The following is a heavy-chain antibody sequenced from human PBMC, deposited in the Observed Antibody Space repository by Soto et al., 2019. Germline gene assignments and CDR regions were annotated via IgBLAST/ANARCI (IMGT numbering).Heavy chain of an antibody. CDR2: IWYDGSNK. Sequence: GSLRLSCAASGFTFSSYGMHWVRQAPGKGLEWVAVIWYDGSNKYYADSVKGRFTISRDNSKNTLYLQMNSLRAEDTAVYYCARDSLTYYDFWSGYYDYYYYYMDVWGKGTTVTVSS. CDR1: GFTFSSYG. V-gene: IGHV3-33*01. CDR3: ARDSLTYYDFWSGYYDYYYYYMDV. J-gene: IGHJ6*03. D-gene: IGHD3-3*01.